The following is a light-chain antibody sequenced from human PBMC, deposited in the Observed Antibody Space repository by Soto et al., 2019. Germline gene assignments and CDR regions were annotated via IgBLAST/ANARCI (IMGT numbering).Light chain of an antibody. Sequence: ETVMTQSPATLSVSPGERATLSCRASQSVSSKLAWFQQKLGQAPRLLIYGASTRATGIPARFSGSGSGTEFTLSISSLQSEDFAVYSCQQYNNWPHTVGQGTKVDSK. V-gene: IGKV3-15*01. CDR2: GAS. CDR1: QSVSSK. CDR3: QQYNNWPHT. J-gene: IGKJ2*01.